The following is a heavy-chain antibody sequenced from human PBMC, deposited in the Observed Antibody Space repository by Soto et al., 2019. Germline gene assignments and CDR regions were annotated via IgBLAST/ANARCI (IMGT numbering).Heavy chain of an antibody. D-gene: IGHD5-12*01. J-gene: IGHJ4*02. CDR3: ARGQEGVVATH. CDR1: GGSVSGYY. Sequence: QMQLQQWGAGLLKPSESLSLNCAGTGGSVSGYYWSWIRQPPGKGLEWIGEVKDGGHTNYSPSLRGRVTISSDTSNNQFSLRLNSVTAADTGVYYCARGQEGVVATHWDQGSLVTVSS. V-gene: IGHV4-34*01. CDR2: VKDGGHT.